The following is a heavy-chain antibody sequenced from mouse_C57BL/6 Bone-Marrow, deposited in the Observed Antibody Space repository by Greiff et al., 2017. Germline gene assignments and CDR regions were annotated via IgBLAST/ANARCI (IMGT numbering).Heavy chain of an antibody. Sequence: EVKLQESGGGLVKPGGSLKLSCAVSGFTFSSYAMSWVRLTPEKRLERVATISDGGSYTYYPDTVKGRFTISRDSAKNNLYLQMSHLKAEDTAMYYSARGWTMDYWGQGTSVTGSS. CDR2: ISDGGSYT. V-gene: IGHV5-4*03. CDR1: GFTFSSYA. J-gene: IGHJ4*01. CDR3: ARGWTMDY.